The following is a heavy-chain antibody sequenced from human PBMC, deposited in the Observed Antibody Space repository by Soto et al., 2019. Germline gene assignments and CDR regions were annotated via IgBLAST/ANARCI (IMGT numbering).Heavy chain of an antibody. CDR2: IKQDGSEK. V-gene: IGHV3-7*01. J-gene: IGHJ6*02. CDR3: ARDQTAMSYYYYYYGMDV. D-gene: IGHD5-18*01. CDR1: GFTFSSYW. Sequence: GGSLRLSCAASGFTFSSYWMSWVRQAPGKGLEWVANIKQDGSEKYYVDSVKGRFTISRDNAKNSLYLQMNSLRAEDTAVYYCARDQTAMSYYYYYYGMDVWGQGTTVTSP.